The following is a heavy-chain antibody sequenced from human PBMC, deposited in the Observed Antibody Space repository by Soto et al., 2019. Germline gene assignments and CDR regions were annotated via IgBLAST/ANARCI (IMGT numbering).Heavy chain of an antibody. CDR3: ARYHDYGDYGYFDY. Sequence: QAQLQESGPGLVKPSETLSLTCTVSGGSVSSGSYYWTWIRQPPGKGLEWIGYIYHSETTNYNASLRSRVTISVDTSKNQFSLRLSSVTAADTAVYYCARYHDYGDYGYFDYWGQGTLVTVSS. D-gene: IGHD4-17*01. CDR1: GGSVSSGSYY. CDR2: IYHSETT. V-gene: IGHV4-61*01. J-gene: IGHJ4*02.